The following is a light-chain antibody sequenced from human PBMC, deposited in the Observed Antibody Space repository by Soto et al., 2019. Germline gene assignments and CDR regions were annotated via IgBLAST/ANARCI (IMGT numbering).Light chain of an antibody. CDR2: DAS. CDR3: QQCGGWPLT. CDR1: QSVSSL. J-gene: IGKJ4*01. V-gene: IGKV3-11*01. Sequence: EIVLTQSPATLSLSPGERATLSCRASQSVSSLLAWYQQKPGQAPRLLIYDASNRATGIPARFSGSGSGTDFTLTISSLEPADFAVYYCQQCGGWPLTFGGGTKVEIK.